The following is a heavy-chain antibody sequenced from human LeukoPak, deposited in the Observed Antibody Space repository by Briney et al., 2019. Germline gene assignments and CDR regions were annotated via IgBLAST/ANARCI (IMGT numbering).Heavy chain of an antibody. Sequence: TGGSLRLSCAASGFTFGDYYMSWIRQAPGKGLEWVSYISSSGSTIYYADSVKGRFTISRDNAKNSLYLQMNSLRAEDTAVYYCARDVGQWLAVFDYWGQGTLVTVSS. V-gene: IGHV3-11*01. CDR2: ISSSGSTI. CDR3: ARDVGQWLAVFDY. CDR1: GFTFGDYY. J-gene: IGHJ4*02. D-gene: IGHD6-19*01.